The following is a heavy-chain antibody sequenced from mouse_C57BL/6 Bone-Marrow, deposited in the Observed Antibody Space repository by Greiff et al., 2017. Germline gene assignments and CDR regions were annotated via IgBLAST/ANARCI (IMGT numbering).Heavy chain of an antibody. J-gene: IGHJ3*01. Sequence: VQLQQPGAELVRPGPSVKLSCKASGYTFTSYWMHWVKQRPGQGLEWIGVIDPSDSYTNYNQKFKGKATLTVDTSSSTAYMQLSSLTSEDSSVYYCARSSITTVVAPAAYWGQGTLVTVSA. CDR3: ARSSITTVVAPAAY. D-gene: IGHD1-1*01. CDR2: IDPSDSYT. V-gene: IGHV1-59*01. CDR1: GYTFTSYW.